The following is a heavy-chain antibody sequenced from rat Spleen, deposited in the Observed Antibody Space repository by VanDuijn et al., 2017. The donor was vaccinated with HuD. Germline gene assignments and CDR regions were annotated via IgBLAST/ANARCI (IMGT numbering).Heavy chain of an antibody. V-gene: IGHV5-25*01. CDR3: ATLGALGY. CDR2: ISYDGTAT. D-gene: IGHD3-2*01. Sequence: EVQLVESGGGLVQPGRSMKLSCAASGLNFNNYDMAWVRQAPTKGLEWVASISYDGTATYYRDSVKGRFTLSRDNAKSTLYLQMDSLRSEDTATYYCATLGALGYWGQGVMVTVSS. J-gene: IGHJ2*01. CDR1: GLNFNNYD.